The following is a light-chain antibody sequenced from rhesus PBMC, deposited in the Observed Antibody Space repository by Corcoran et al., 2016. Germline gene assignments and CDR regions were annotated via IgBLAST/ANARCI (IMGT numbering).Light chain of an antibody. CDR3: QQGNSNPYS. CDR2: YAN. J-gene: IGKJ2*01. CDR1: ENVNNY. Sequence: DIQMTQSPSSLSASVGDRVTITCRASENVNNYLNWYQQKPGKPPKLLIYYANSLASGVPSRFSGNGSGTEFTLTISSLQPEDFATYYCQQGNSNPYSFGQGTKVEIK. V-gene: IGKV1-32*02.